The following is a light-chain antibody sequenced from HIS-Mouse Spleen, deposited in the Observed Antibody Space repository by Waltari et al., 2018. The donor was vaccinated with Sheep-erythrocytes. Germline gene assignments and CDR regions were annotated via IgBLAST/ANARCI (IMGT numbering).Light chain of an antibody. CDR3: CSYAGSYNHV. Sequence: QSALTQPRSVSGSPGPSVTISCTGTSSDVGGYNQFPWYQQHPGTAPKLMIYDVSKRPSGVPDRFSGSKSGNTASLTISGLQAEDEADYYCCSYAGSYNHVFATGTKVTVL. V-gene: IGLV2-11*01. J-gene: IGLJ1*01. CDR2: DVS. CDR1: SSDVGGYNQ.